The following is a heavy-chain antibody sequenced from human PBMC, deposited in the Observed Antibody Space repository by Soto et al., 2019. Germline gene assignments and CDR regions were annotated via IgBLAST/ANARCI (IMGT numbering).Heavy chain of an antibody. CDR1: GASVTSDSYH. D-gene: IGHD6-19*01. Sequence: QVHLQESGPGLIKPSETLSLTCSVSGASVTSDSYHWTWIRQPPGKGLEWIGQTRSTNYNPSLKSRITISVDTSKNQFSLNLDSVTAADTAIYYCAIYKAGAGGNGFWGQGTLVIVSS. CDR3: AIYKAGAGGNGF. V-gene: IGHV4-61*01. CDR2: QTRST. J-gene: IGHJ4*02.